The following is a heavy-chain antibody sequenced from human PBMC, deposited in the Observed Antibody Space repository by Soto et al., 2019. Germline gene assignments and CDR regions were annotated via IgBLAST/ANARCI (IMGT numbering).Heavy chain of an antibody. CDR1: GGSISSGDYY. CDR3: ARDRGGCSGGSCYSPLYYYGMDV. Sequence: PSETLSLTCTVSGGSISSGDYYWSWIRQPPGKGLEWIGYIYYSGSTYYNPPLKSRVTISVDTSKNQFSLKLSSVTAADTAVYYCARDRGGCSGGSCYSPLYYYGMDVWGQGTTVTVSS. J-gene: IGHJ6*02. CDR2: IYYSGST. D-gene: IGHD2-15*01. V-gene: IGHV4-30-4*01.